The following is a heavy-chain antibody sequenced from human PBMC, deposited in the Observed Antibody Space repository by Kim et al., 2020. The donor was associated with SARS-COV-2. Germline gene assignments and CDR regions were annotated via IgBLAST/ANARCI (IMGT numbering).Heavy chain of an antibody. CDR1: GFTFSSYG. CDR2: ISYDGSNK. D-gene: IGHD3-3*01. CDR3: AKEGGDYDFWSGSN. V-gene: IGHV3-30*18. Sequence: GGSLRLSCAASGFTFSSYGMHWVRQAPGKGLEWVAVISYDGSNKYYADSVKGRFTISRDNSKNTLYLQMNSLRAEDTAVYYCAKEGGDYDFWSGSNWGQGTLVTVSS. J-gene: IGHJ4*02.